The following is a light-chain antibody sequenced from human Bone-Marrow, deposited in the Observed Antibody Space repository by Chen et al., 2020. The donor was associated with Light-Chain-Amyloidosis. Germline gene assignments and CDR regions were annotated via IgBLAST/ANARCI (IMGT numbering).Light chain of an antibody. J-gene: IGLJ3*02. Sequence: QSVLTQPPSVSGAPGQRVTISCTGSSSNIGAGYDVHWYPQLPGTAPKLLIYGNSNRPSGVPDRFSGSKSGTSASLAITGLQAEDEADYYCQSYDSSLSGPHWVFGGGTKLTVL. CDR1: SSNIGAGYD. V-gene: IGLV1-40*01. CDR2: GNS. CDR3: QSYDSSLSGPHWV.